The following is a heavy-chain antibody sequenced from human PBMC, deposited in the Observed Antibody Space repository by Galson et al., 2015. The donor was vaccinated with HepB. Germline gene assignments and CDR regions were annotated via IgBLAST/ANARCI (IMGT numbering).Heavy chain of an antibody. D-gene: IGHD6-13*01. V-gene: IGHV3-30-3*01. J-gene: IGHJ1*01. CDR1: GFTFSSYA. CDR3: ARGIAAAATEYFQH. Sequence: SLRLSCAASGFTFSSYAMHWVRQAPGKGLEWVAVISYDGSNKYYADSVKGRFTISRDNSKNTLYLQMNSLRAEDTAVYYCARGIAAAATEYFQHWGQGTLVTVSS. CDR2: ISYDGSNK.